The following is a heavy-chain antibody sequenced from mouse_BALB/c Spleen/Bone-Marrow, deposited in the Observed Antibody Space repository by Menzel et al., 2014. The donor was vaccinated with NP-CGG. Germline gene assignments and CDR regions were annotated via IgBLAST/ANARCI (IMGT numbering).Heavy chain of an antibody. CDR3: ARNGNFFAMDS. CDR2: IWSDGST. V-gene: IGHV2-6-1*01. J-gene: IGHJ4*01. D-gene: IGHD2-1*01. CDR1: GFSLTRYG. Sequence: VMLVESGPGLVAPSRSLSIPCTISGFSLTRYGVHWVRQPPGKGLEWLVVIWSDGSTTYNSALKSRLSITKDNSKSQVFLKMNSLQTDDTAMYYCARNGNFFAMDSWGQGTSVTVSS.